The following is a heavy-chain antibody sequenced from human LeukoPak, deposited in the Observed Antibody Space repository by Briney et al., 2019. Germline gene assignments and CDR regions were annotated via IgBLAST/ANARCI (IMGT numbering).Heavy chain of an antibody. CDR3: ARAGRPVYYYYMDV. CDR2: IGADNGKT. CDR1: GYTFISYG. J-gene: IGHJ6*03. Sequence: ASVKVSFKASGYTFISYGISWVRQAPGQGLEWMGWIGADNGKTNYAQKLQGRVTMTTDTSTSTAYMELRGLRSDDTAVYYCARAGRPVYYYYMDVWGKGTTVTVSS. V-gene: IGHV1-18*01. D-gene: IGHD6-6*01.